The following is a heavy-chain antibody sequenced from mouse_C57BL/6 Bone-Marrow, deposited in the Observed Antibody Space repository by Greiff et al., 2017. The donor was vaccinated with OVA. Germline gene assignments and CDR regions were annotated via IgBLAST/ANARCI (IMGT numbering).Heavy chain of an antibody. Sequence: QVQLQQPGAELVKPGASVKVSCKASGYTFTSYWMHWVKQRPGQGLEWIGRIHPNSGGTKYNEKFKSKATLTVDKPSSTAYMQLSSLTSEDSAVYFCASDYGSSPHWYFDVWGTGTTVTVSS. J-gene: IGHJ1*03. D-gene: IGHD1-1*01. CDR1: GYTFTSYW. CDR2: IHPNSGGT. V-gene: IGHV1-62-3*01. CDR3: ASDYGSSPHWYFDV.